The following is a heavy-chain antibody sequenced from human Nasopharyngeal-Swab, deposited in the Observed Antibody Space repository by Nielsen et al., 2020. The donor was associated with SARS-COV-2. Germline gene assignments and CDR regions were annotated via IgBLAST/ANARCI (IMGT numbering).Heavy chain of an antibody. CDR2: IFYTGST. D-gene: IGHD1-26*01. J-gene: IGHJ5*02. CDR1: GGSISSYY. CDR3: ARQSVGP. V-gene: IGHV4-59*13. Sequence: SETLSLTCTVSGGSISSYYWSWIRQPPGKGLEWIGYIFYTGSTNYNPSLKSRVSISVDTSKNQFSLKLTSVTAADTAVYYCARQSVGPWGQGTLVTVSS.